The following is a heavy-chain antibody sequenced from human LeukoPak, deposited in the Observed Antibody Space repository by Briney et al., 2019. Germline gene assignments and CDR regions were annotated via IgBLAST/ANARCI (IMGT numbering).Heavy chain of an antibody. CDR2: ISSSGSNT. D-gene: IGHD3-22*01. CDR3: ANFYYDNSP. J-gene: IGHJ5*02. Sequence: AGGSLRLSRAASGFTFSSYAMSWVRQAPGKGLQWVSGISSSGSNTYYADSVKGRFTISRDNSKNTLYLQMNSLRAEDTAVYYCANFYYDNSPWGQGTLVAVSS. CDR1: GFTFSSYA. V-gene: IGHV3-23*01.